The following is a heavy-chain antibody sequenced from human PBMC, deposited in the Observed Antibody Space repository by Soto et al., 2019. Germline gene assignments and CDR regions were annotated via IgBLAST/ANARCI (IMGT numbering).Heavy chain of an antibody. CDR1: GFTVSTNY. CDR3: ARVSGGGFDY. D-gene: IGHD3-16*01. Sequence: EVQLVESGGGLVQPGGSLRLSCAASGFTVSTNYMSWVRQAPGKGLEWVSVLYSGGSTSYADSVKGRFTISRDNSKNTLFLQMNSLRAVDTAVYYCARVSGGGFDYWGRGTLVTVSS. V-gene: IGHV3-66*01. CDR2: LYSGGST. J-gene: IGHJ4*02.